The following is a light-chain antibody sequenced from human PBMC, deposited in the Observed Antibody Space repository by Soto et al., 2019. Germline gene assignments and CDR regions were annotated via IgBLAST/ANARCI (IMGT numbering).Light chain of an antibody. J-gene: IGKJ2*01. CDR2: GPS. CDR3: QQYGSSPLYT. V-gene: IGKV3-20*01. Sequence: EIVLTQSPGTLSLSPGERATLSCRASQSVSSSYFAWYQQKPGQAPRLLIYGPSARATGIPDRFSGSGSGTDFTLTISSLEPEDFAVYYCQQYGSSPLYTFGQGTKLEIK. CDR1: QSVSSSY.